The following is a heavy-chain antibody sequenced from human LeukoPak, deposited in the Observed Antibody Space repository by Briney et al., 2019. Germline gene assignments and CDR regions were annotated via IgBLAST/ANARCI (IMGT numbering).Heavy chain of an antibody. CDR2: ISSSSSTI. Sequence: PGGSLRLSCAASGFTFSSYSMNWVRQAPGKGLEWVSYISSSSSTIYYADSVKGRFTISRDNAKNSLYLQMNSLRAEDTAVYYCAREPPEAAGEFDYWGQGTLVTVSS. CDR3: AREPPEAAGEFDY. CDR1: GFTFSSYS. J-gene: IGHJ4*02. V-gene: IGHV3-48*01. D-gene: IGHD6-13*01.